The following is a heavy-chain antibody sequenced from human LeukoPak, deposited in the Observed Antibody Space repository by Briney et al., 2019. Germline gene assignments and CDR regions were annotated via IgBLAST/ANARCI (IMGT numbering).Heavy chain of an antibody. J-gene: IGHJ5*02. V-gene: IGHV4-59*08. Sequence: SETLSLTCTVSGGSISSYYWTWIRQPPGKGLEWIGYTYNSGSTNYNPSLKSRVTISVDTSKNQFSLKLSSVTAADTAVYYCARGPTMVRGVILLVGWFDPWGQGTLVTVSS. CDR1: GGSISSYY. CDR2: TYNSGST. CDR3: ARGPTMVRGVILLVGWFDP. D-gene: IGHD3-10*01.